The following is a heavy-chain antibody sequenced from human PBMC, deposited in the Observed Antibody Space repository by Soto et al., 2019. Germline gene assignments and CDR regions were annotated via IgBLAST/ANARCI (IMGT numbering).Heavy chain of an antibody. CDR3: ARHRSPITGTKTGGMDV. CDR1: GGSISSSSYY. Sequence: XETLSLTCTVSGGSISSSSYYWGWIRQPPGKGLEWIGSIYYSGSTYYNPSLKSRVTISVDTSKNQFSLKLSSVTAADTAVYYCARHRSPITGTKTGGMDVGGHGTTVPVSS. D-gene: IGHD1-7*01. CDR2: IYYSGST. V-gene: IGHV4-39*01. J-gene: IGHJ6*02.